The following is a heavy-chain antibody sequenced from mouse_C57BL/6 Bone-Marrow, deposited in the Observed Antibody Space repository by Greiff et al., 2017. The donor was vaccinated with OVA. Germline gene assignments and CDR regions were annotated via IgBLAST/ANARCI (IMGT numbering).Heavy chain of an antibody. V-gene: IGHV1-64*01. CDR1: GYTFTSYW. Sequence: VQLQQPGAELVKPGASVKLSCKASGYTFTSYWMHWVKQRPGQGLEWIGMIHPNSGSTNYNEKFKSKATLTVDKSSSTAYMQLSSLTSEDSAVYYCARLIYYDYDGPLDYWGQGTSVTVSS. D-gene: IGHD2-4*01. CDR2: IHPNSGST. CDR3: ARLIYYDYDGPLDY. J-gene: IGHJ4*01.